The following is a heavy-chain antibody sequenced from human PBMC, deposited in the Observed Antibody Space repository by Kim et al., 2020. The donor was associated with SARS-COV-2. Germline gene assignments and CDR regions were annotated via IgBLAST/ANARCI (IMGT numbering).Heavy chain of an antibody. V-gene: IGHV1-3*01. Sequence: ASVKVSCKSSAYTFTSYAMHGVRQAPGQRLEWMGGINAGNGNTKYSQKFQGRVTITRDTSASTAYMELSSLRSEDTAVYDFARVIRYFDWFLDYWGQGTLVTVSS. CDR1: AYTFTSYA. CDR2: INAGNGNT. CDR3: ARVIRYFDWFLDY. D-gene: IGHD3-9*01. J-gene: IGHJ4*02.